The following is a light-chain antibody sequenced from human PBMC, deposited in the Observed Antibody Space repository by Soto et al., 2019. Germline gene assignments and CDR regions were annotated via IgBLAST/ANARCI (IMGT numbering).Light chain of an antibody. CDR2: DAS. J-gene: IGKJ1*01. CDR1: QSVRSN. V-gene: IGKV3-15*01. CDR3: QQYDNWPPT. Sequence: EKVMTQSPATLSVSPGERATLSCRASQSVRSNLAWYQQKPGQPPRLLIYDASTRATRIPSRFSGSGSGTEFTLTISSLQSEDFAVYYCQQYDNWPPTFGQGTKVDIK.